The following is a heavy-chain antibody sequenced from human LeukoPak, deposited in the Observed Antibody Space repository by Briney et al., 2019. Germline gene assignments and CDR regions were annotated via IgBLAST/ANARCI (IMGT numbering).Heavy chain of an antibody. CDR1: GYTFTSYG. J-gene: IGHJ5*02. V-gene: IGHV1-18*01. D-gene: IGHD1-26*01. CDR2: ISAYNGIT. Sequence: ASVKVSCKASGYTFTSYGISWVRQAPGQGLEWMGWISAYNGITNYAQKLQGRVTMTTDTSTSTAYMELRSLRSDDTAVYYCARGRRSGSYYNWFDPWGQGTLVTVSS. CDR3: ARGRRSGSYYNWFDP.